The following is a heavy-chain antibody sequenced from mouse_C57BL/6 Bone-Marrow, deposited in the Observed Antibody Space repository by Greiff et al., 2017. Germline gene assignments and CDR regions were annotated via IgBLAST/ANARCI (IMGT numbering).Heavy chain of an antibody. CDR1: GFSLTSYG. D-gene: IGHD2-14*01. V-gene: IGHV2-6*01. J-gene: IGHJ4*01. CDR3: ARSLYYRAMDY. Sequence: VQGVESGPGLVAPSQSLSITCTVSGFSLTSYGVDWVRQSPGKGLEWLGVIWGVGSTNYNSALKSRLSISKDNSKSQVFLKMNGLQTDDTAMYYCARSLYYRAMDYWGQGTSVTVSS. CDR2: IWGVGST.